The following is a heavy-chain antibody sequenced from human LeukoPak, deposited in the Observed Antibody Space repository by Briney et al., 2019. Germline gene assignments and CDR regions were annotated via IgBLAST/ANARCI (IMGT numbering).Heavy chain of an antibody. CDR1: GYTFTSYY. D-gene: IGHD6-13*01. Sequence: ASVKVSCKASGYTFTSYYMHWVRQAPGQRLEWMGRINPSGGSTSYAQKFQGRVTMTRDMSTSTVYMVLSSLRSEDTAVYYCARDNPIAAACTIFDYWGQGTLVTVSS. V-gene: IGHV1-46*01. CDR2: INPSGGST. CDR3: ARDNPIAAACTIFDY. J-gene: IGHJ4*02.